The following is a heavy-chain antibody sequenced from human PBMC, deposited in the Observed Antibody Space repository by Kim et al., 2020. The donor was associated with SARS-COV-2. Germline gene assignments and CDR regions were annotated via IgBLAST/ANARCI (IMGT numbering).Heavy chain of an antibody. Sequence: IYARSVKGRFTITSDNAKRTLYLQMNSLGAEDTAVYYCASRRYTGTYYYFGYWGQGTLVTVSS. J-gene: IGHJ4*02. V-gene: IGHV3-74*01. D-gene: IGHD1-26*01. CDR3: ASRRYTGTYYYFGY.